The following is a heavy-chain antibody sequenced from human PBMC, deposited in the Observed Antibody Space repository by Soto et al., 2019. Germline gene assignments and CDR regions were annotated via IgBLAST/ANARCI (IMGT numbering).Heavy chain of an antibody. CDR1: GGSVSGANYY. Sequence: QVQLQQWGAGLLKPSETLSLTCAVYGGSVSGANYYWSWIRQPPGKGLEWIGEMSHSGGTHFNPSLKSRVTISVDTSTKQLALKMSSVTAAYTSLYYCARVERGTATTVVDAFDIWGPGTMVTVSS. J-gene: IGHJ3*02. V-gene: IGHV4-34*01. D-gene: IGHD1-1*01. CDR3: ARVERGTATTVVDAFDI. CDR2: MSHSGGT.